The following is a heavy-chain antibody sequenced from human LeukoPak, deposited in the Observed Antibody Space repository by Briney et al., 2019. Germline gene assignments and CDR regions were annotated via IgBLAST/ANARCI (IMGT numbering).Heavy chain of an antibody. D-gene: IGHD2-15*01. CDR2: IIPILGIA. CDR1: GGTFSSYA. Sequence: SVKVSCKASGGTFSSYAISWVRQAPGRGLEWMGRIIPILGIANYAQKFQGRVTITADNSTSTAYMELSSLRSEDTAVYYCAVGKDIVVVVAADNWFDPWGQGTLVTVSS. CDR3: AVGKDIVVVVAADNWFDP. V-gene: IGHV1-69*04. J-gene: IGHJ5*02.